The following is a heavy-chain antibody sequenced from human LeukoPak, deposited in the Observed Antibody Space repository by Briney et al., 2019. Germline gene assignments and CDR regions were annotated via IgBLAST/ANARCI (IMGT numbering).Heavy chain of an antibody. CDR1: GGSISSYY. CDR3: ARGMTQEYYYYYYYMDV. J-gene: IGHJ6*03. V-gene: IGHV4-59*01. Sequence: SETLSLTCTVSGGSISSYYGSWIRQPPGKGLEWIGYIYYSGSTNYNPSLKSRVTISVDTSKNQFSLKLSSVTAADTAVYYCARGMTQEYYYYYYYMDVWGKGTTVTVSS. CDR2: IYYSGST.